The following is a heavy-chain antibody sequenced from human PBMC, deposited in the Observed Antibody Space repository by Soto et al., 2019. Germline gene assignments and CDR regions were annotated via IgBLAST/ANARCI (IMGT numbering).Heavy chain of an antibody. CDR1: GFTFDDYA. CDR3: AKDMRGYCSGGSCYSGFDY. Sequence: GGSLRLSCAASGFTFDDYAMHWVRQAPGKGLEWVSGISWNSGSIGYADSVKGRFTISRDNAKNSLYLQMNSLRAEDTALYYCAKDMRGYCSGGSCYSGFDYWGQGTLVTVSS. V-gene: IGHV3-9*01. J-gene: IGHJ4*02. D-gene: IGHD2-15*01. CDR2: ISWNSGSI.